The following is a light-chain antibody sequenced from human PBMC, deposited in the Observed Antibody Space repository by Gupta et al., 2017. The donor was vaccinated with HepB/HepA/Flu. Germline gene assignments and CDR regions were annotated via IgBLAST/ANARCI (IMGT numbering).Light chain of an antibody. CDR1: QSVSSY. J-gene: IGKJ4*02. CDR3: QQGSISIS. V-gene: IGKV3-11*01. Sequence: EIVSTQSPATLSLSPVERATLSCRDSQSVSSYLAWYQQKPGQAPRLIIYDASNRASGIPGRFSGSGSGKDFTLTSSSREHEDFAVYYVQQGSISISFGRGTKVEIK. CDR2: DAS.